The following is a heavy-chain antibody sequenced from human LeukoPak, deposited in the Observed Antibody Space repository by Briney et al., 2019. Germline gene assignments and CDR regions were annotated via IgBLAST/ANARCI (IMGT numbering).Heavy chain of an antibody. CDR1: GFTFSSYG. V-gene: IGHV3-30*02. D-gene: IGHD3-16*02. J-gene: IGHJ4*02. CDR2: IRYDGSNK. CDR3: ARGRAFGGVIEN. Sequence: PGGSLRLSCAASGFTFSSYGMHWVRQAPGKGLEWVAFIRYDGSNKYYADSVKGRFTISRDNSKNTLYLQMNSLRAEDTAVCYCARGRAFGGVIENWGQGTLVTVSS.